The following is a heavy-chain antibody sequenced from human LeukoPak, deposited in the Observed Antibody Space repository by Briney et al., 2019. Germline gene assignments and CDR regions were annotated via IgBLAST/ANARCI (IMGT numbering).Heavy chain of an antibody. Sequence: ASVKVSCKASGYTFTSYGISWVRQAPGQGLEWMGWISAYNGDTNCAQKLQGRVTMTTDTSTSTAYMELRSLRSDDTAVYYCAGSFGSGWSPYYFDYWGQGTLFTVSS. CDR1: GYTFTSYG. CDR3: AGSFGSGWSPYYFDY. J-gene: IGHJ4*02. D-gene: IGHD6-19*01. CDR2: ISAYNGDT. V-gene: IGHV1-18*01.